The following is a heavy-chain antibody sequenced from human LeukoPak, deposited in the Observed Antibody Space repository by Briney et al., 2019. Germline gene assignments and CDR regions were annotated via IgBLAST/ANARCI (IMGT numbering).Heavy chain of an antibody. CDR1: GFILTNFA. D-gene: IGHD5-24*01. J-gene: IGHJ4*02. CDR2: ISNDERNK. CDR3: ARPSPPGDGYNPSDQ. Sequence: PGGSLRLSCAASGFILTNFAMHWVRQAPGKGLEWVAVISNDERNKYYAESVKGRFTISRDNSNSMVYLQMTSLRLEDTAVYYCARPSPPGDGYNPSDQWGQGSLVIVSS. V-gene: IGHV3-30*04.